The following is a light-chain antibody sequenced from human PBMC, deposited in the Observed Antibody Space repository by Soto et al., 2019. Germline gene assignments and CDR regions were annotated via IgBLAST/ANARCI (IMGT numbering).Light chain of an antibody. Sequence: DIQMTQSPSSLSASVGDRVTITCRASQRISNYLNWYQHKPGKAPRLLIYAASSLQSGVPSRFSGSGYGTDFTLTMSSLQPEDFATYYCQQSYSTLDYTFGQGTKVEIK. J-gene: IGKJ2*01. CDR3: QQSYSTLDYT. CDR2: AAS. V-gene: IGKV1-39*01. CDR1: QRISNY.